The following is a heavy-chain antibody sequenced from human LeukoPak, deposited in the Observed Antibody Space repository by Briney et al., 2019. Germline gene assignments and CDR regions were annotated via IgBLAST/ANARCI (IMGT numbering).Heavy chain of an antibody. J-gene: IGHJ4*02. Sequence: SETLSLTCTVSGGSISSYYWSWIRQPPGKGLKWIGYIYYSGSTNYNPSLKSRVTISVDTSKNQFSLKLSSVTAADTAVYYCARGDWNGEYFDYWGQGTLVTVSS. CDR2: IYYSGST. D-gene: IGHD1-1*01. CDR3: ARGDWNGEYFDY. CDR1: GGSISSYY. V-gene: IGHV4-59*01.